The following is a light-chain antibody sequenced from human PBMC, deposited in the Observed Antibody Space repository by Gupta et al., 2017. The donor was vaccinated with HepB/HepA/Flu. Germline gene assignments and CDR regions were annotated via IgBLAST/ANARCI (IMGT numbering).Light chain of an antibody. CDR3: AAWDDSRSGWV. CDR1: SSNVGSNY. Sequence: QSVLTQPPSASGPPGQRVTISCYGSSSNVGSNYVYWYPQLPGTAPNLLIYRNNRRPSGVPDRFSGSKSGTSAALATSGLRAEDEADYYCAAWDDSRSGWVFGGGTKLTVL. CDR2: RNN. V-gene: IGLV1-47*01. J-gene: IGLJ3*02.